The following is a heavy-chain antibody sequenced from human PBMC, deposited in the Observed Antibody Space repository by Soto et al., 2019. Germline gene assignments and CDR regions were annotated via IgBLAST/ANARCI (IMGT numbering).Heavy chain of an antibody. D-gene: IGHD2-8*01. CDR2: INPKSGGT. CDR3: ARGDSTDCSNGVCSFFYNHDMDV. J-gene: IGHJ6*02. CDR1: GYSFTDYL. V-gene: IGHV1-2*04. Sequence: PSVKVSCKASGYSFTDYLIHWVRQAPGQGLEWLGRINPKSGGTSTAQKFQGWVTMTTDTSISTASMELTRLTSDDTAIYYCARGDSTDCSNGVCSFFYNHDMDVWGQGTTVTVSS.